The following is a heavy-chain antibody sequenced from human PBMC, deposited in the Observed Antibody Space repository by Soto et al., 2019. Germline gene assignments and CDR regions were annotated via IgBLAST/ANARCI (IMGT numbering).Heavy chain of an antibody. CDR1: GFTFDDYA. J-gene: IGHJ3*02. CDR3: GKDKATYYDFWSGSGGGAFEI. D-gene: IGHD3-3*01. V-gene: IGHV3-9*01. CDR2: ISWNSGSI. Sequence: EVQLVESGGGLVQPGRSLRLSCAASGFTFDDYAMHWVRQAPGKGLEWVSGISWNSGSIGYADSVKGRFTNSRDNAKNTLYQQMNSLRAEDTALYYGGKDKATYYDFWSGSGGGAFEIWGQGTMVTVSS.